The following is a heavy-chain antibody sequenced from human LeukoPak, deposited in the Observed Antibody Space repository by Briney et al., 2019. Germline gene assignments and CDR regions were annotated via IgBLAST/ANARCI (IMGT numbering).Heavy chain of an antibody. CDR1: GVSINSRYYD. D-gene: IGHD3-10*01. CDR2: ISSTGNT. J-gene: IGHJ6*03. V-gene: IGHV4-39*01. Sequence: SETLSLTCSVSGVSINSRYYDWWGWIRQPPGKGLEWIGAISSTGNTYYKPSLRTRVTISLDTSKNQFSLKLSSVTAADTAVYYCARLTKNDSGSFRFGKKKRGYMDVWGKGTTVTISS. CDR3: ARLTKNDSGSFRFGKKKRGYMDV.